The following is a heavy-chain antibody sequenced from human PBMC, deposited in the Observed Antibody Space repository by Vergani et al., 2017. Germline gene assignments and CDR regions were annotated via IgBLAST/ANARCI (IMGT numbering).Heavy chain of an antibody. V-gene: IGHV3-33*06. CDR2: IWYDGSNK. D-gene: IGHD2-2*01. J-gene: IGHJ6*03. CDR3: AKFSNCSSTSCYGFDYYYYYMDV. Sequence: QVQLVESGGGVVQPGRSLRLSCAASVFTFSSYGMHWVRPAPGTGLEWVAVIWYDGSNKYYADSVKGRFTISRDNSKNTLYLQMNSLRAEDTAVYYCAKFSNCSSTSCYGFDYYYYYMDVWGKGTTVTVSS. CDR1: VFTFSSYG.